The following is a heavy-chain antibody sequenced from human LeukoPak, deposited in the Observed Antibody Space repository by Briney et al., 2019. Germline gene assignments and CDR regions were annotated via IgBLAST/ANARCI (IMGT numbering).Heavy chain of an antibody. V-gene: IGHV3-30-3*01. CDR2: ISSDGSNK. CDR3: ARDLVAPTPGVMD. Sequence: PGGSLRLSCAASGFTFSSYAIHWVRQAPGKGLEGVAVISSDGSNKYYADSVKGRFTISRDNAKNSLYLQMNSLRAEDTAVYYCARDLVAPTPGVMDWGQGTLVTVSS. CDR1: GFTFSSYA. J-gene: IGHJ4*02. D-gene: IGHD2-15*01.